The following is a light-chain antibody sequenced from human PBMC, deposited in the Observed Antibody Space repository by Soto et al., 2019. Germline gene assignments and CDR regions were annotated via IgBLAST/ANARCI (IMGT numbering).Light chain of an antibody. J-gene: IGLJ3*02. CDR1: RNDVGAYNY. CDR3: SSYTTTYSVV. CDR2: DAS. V-gene: IGLV2-14*03. Sequence: QSVLTQPASVSGSPGQSITISCTGTRNDVGAYNYVSWYQQHPGKVPKIMIFDASKRPSGVSNRFSGSTSGNTASLTISGLQAEEEAYYYCSSYTTTYSVVFGGGTKLTVL.